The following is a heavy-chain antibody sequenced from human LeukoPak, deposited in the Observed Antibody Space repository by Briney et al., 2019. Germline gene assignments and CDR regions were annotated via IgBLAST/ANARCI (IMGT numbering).Heavy chain of an antibody. CDR1: GYTFTGYY. CDR3: AIAGYPRHGYYFDY. V-gene: IGHV1-8*03. CDR2: MNPNSGNT. D-gene: IGHD6-13*01. J-gene: IGHJ4*02. Sequence: GASVKVSCKASGYTFTGYYMHWVRQAPGQGLEWMGWMNPNSGNTGYAQKFQGRVTITRNTSISTAYMELSSLRSEDTAVYYCAIAGYPRHGYYFDYWGQGTLVTVSS.